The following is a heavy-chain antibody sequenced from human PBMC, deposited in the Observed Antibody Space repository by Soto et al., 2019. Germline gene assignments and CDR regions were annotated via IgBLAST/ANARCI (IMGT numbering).Heavy chain of an antibody. J-gene: IGHJ4*02. Sequence: PSETLSLTCTVSGVSVSTGGYFWTWIRQHPGKGLEWIGNIYYSGMTYYNPSLRGRVSISLDPSESQFSLKLNSVTAADTAVYYCARDSSGPGYSYGKFDYWGQAALVTAPQ. D-gene: IGHD5-18*01. CDR2: IYYSGMT. CDR1: GVSVSTGGYF. V-gene: IGHV4-31*03. CDR3: ARDSSGPGYSYGKFDY.